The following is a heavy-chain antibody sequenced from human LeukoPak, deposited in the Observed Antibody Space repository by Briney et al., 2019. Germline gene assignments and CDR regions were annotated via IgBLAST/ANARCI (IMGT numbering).Heavy chain of an antibody. V-gene: IGHV4-59*12. CDR1: GGSISSYY. CDR3: ARASGPAFDY. CDR2: MYYSGST. J-gene: IGHJ4*02. Sequence: SETLSLTCTVSGGSISSYYCSWLRQPPGKGLEWIGYMYYSGSTNYNPSLKSRVTISVDTSKNQFSLKLSSVTAADTAVYYCARASGPAFDYWGQGTLVTVSS.